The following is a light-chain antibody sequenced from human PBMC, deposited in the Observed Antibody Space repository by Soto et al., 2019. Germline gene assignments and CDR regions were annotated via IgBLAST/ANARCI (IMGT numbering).Light chain of an antibody. CDR2: EAS. Sequence: DIQMTQSPSTLSASLGDRVTITCRASQTISNWLAWYQQKPGKAPKLLIYEASSLESGVPSRFSGSGSGTEFTLTISSLQPDDFATYYCQQYNSYWTFGQGTKVEIK. CDR3: QQYNSYWT. CDR1: QTISNW. J-gene: IGKJ1*01. V-gene: IGKV1-5*03.